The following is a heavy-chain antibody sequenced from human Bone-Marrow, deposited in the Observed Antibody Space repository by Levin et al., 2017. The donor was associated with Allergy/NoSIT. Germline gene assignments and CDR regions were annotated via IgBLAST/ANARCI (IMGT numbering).Heavy chain of an antibody. CDR3: ARDGGTVAAHDWYFDL. Sequence: ESLKISCAASEFSFNNYWMNWVRQAPGKGLVWVSRIKTDGRATTYSSSFPFRFTISRDNAKNTLYLQMNSLRVEDTAVYYCARDGGTVAAHDWYFDLWGRGTLVTVSS. CDR2: IKTDGRAT. J-gene: IGHJ2*01. D-gene: IGHD4-23*01. CDR1: EFSFNNYW. V-gene: IGHV3-74*01.